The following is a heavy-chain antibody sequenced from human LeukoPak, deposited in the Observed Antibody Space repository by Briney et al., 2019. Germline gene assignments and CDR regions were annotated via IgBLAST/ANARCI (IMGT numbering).Heavy chain of an antibody. V-gene: IGHV4-28*01. D-gene: IGHD1-26*01. CDR1: GYSISSNNW. Sequence: SETLSLTCAVSGYSISSNNWWGWIRQPPGKGLEWIGYIYYSGGTYYNPSLKSRVTMSVDTSKNQFSLKLRSVTAVDAAVYYCARKSTVASYYQDWGQGALVTVSS. CDR3: ARKSTVASYYQD. CDR2: IYYSGGT. J-gene: IGHJ4*02.